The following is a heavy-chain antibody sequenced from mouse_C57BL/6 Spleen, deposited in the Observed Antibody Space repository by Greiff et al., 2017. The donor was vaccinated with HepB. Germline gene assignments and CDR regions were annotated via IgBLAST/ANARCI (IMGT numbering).Heavy chain of an antibody. CDR3: ARPGSSGYYFDY. Sequence: QVQLQQSGAELVKPGASVKMSCKASGYTFTSYWITWVKQRPGQGLEWIGDIYPGSGSTNYNEKFKSKATLTVDTSSSTAYRQLSSLTSEDSAVYYCARPGSSGYYFDYWGQGTTLTVSS. V-gene: IGHV1-55*01. D-gene: IGHD3-2*02. CDR1: GYTFTSYW. CDR2: IYPGSGST. J-gene: IGHJ2*01.